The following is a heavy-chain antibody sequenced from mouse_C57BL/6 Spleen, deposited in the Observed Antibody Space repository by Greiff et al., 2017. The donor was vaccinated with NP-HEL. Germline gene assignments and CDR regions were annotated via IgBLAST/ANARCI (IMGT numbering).Heavy chain of an antibody. CDR2: IRNKANNHAT. CDR3: TRRVLRPYYYAMDY. V-gene: IGHV6-6*01. D-gene: IGHD1-2*01. J-gene: IGHJ4*01. Sequence: EVKVEESGGGLVQPGGSMKLSCAASGFTFSDAWMDWVRQSPEKGLEWVAEIRNKANNHATYYAESVKGRFTISRDDSKSSVYLQMNSLRAEDTGIYYGTRRVLRPYYYAMDYWGQGTSVTVSS. CDR1: GFTFSDAW.